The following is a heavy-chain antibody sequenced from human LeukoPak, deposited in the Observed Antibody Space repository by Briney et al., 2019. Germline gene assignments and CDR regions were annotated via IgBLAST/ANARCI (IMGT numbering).Heavy chain of an antibody. Sequence: SETLSLTCTVSGGSISSYYWSWIRQPPGKGLEWIGYIYYSGSTNYNPSLKSRVTISVDTSKNQFSLKLSSVTAADTAVYYCARAGYSSGWVYYFDYWGQGTLVTVSS. V-gene: IGHV4-59*01. J-gene: IGHJ4*02. D-gene: IGHD6-19*01. CDR3: ARAGYSSGWVYYFDY. CDR1: GGSISSYY. CDR2: IYYSGST.